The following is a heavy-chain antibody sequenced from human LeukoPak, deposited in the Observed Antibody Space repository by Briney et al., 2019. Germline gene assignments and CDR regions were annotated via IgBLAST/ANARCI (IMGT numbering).Heavy chain of an antibody. CDR3: VRSGSSWLIDY. D-gene: IGHD6-13*01. Sequence: GGSLRLSCAASGFTFSSYGMTWVRQAPGKGLEWVSYISSSGSTIYYADSVKGRFTISRDNAKNSLYLQMNSLRAEDTAVYYCVRSGSSWLIDYWGQGTLVTVSS. CDR1: GFTFSSYG. CDR2: ISSSGSTI. V-gene: IGHV3-48*04. J-gene: IGHJ4*02.